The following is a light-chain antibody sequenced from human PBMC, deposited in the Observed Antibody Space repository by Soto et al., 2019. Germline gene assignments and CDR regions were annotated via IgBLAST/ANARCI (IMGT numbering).Light chain of an antibody. J-gene: IGKJ1*01. Sequence: EVVMTQSPATLSVSPGERATLSCRASQSVNANLAWYQQKPGQAPRLLIHGASNRATGIPARVSGSEFGTEFMLTISSLQSEDFAVYYCQQYNTWLWTFGQGTKVAI. CDR3: QQYNTWLWT. CDR1: QSVNAN. V-gene: IGKV3-15*01. CDR2: GAS.